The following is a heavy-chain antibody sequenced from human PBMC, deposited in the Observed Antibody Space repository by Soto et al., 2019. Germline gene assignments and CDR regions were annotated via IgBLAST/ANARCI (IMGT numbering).Heavy chain of an antibody. CDR2: INHSGST. Sequence: SETLSLTCAVYGGSFSGYYWSWIRQPPGKGLEWIGEINHSGSTNYNPSLKSRVTISVDTSKNQFSLKLSSVTAADTAVYYCASVSSSSLSDAFGIWGQGTMVTVSS. D-gene: IGHD6-6*01. J-gene: IGHJ3*02. CDR3: ASVSSSSLSDAFGI. CDR1: GGSFSGYY. V-gene: IGHV4-34*01.